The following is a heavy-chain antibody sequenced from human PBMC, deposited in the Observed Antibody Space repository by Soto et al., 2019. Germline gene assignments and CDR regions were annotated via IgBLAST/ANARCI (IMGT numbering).Heavy chain of an antibody. CDR3: AREGVGGYCSSTSCSNWFDP. V-gene: IGHV4-4*02. CDR1: GGSISSSNW. D-gene: IGHD2-2*01. J-gene: IGHJ5*02. CDR2: IYHSGST. Sequence: PSETLSLTCAVSGGSISSSNWWSWVRQPPGKGLEWIGEIYHSGSTNYDPSLKSRVTISVDKSKNQFSLKLSSVTAADTAVYYCAREGVGGYCSSTSCSNWFDPWGQGTLVTVSS.